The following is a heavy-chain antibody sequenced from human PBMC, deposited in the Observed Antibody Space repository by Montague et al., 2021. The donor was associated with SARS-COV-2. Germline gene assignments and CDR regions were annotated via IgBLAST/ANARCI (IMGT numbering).Heavy chain of an antibody. Sequence: SETLSLTCSVSGGSFSSGDSYWGWLRQAPGKGREWIGDPHYAGSAYYNPSLRNRVTISADTSKNQFSLKLNSVTAADMAVYYCVATYNGNWYYFDYWGQGTLVTVSS. D-gene: IGHD6-13*01. CDR1: GGSFSSGDSY. CDR2: PHYAGSA. V-gene: IGHV4-39*01. J-gene: IGHJ4*02. CDR3: VATYNGNWYYFDY.